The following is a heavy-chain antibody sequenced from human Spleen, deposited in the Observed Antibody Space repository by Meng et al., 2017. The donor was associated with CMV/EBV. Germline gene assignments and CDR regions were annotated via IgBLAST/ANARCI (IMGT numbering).Heavy chain of an antibody. J-gene: IGHJ4*02. V-gene: IGHV1-18*01. Sequence: KASCYTFTNYGISWGRQAPGQGLEWMGWISTYNGNTNYAQKFQGRVTMTTDTSTSTAYMQLKSLRSDDTAVYYCARERRVVTSPTFDYWGQGTLVTVSS. D-gene: IGHD2-21*02. CDR1: CYTFTNYG. CDR2: ISTYNGNT. CDR3: ARERRVVTSPTFDY.